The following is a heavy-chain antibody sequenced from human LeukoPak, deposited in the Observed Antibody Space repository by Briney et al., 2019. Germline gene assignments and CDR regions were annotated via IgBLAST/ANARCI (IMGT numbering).Heavy chain of an antibody. CDR1: GGSISSGSYY. D-gene: IGHD6-13*01. V-gene: IGHV4-61*02. CDR2: IYTSGST. J-gene: IGHJ5*02. Sequence: PSETLSLTCTVSGGSISSGSYYWSWIRQPAGKGLEWIGRIYTSGSTNYNPSLKSRVTISVDTSKNQFSLKLSSVTAADTAVYYCARAVNGGDSRKNWFDPWGQGTLVTVSS. CDR3: ARAVNGGDSRKNWFDP.